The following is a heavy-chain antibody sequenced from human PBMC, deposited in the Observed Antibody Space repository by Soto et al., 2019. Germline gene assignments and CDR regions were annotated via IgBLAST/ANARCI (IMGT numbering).Heavy chain of an antibody. V-gene: IGHV3-23*01. D-gene: IGHD5-18*01. Sequence: PGGSLRLSCAASGFTFSSYAMSWVRQAPGKGLEWVSAISGSGGSTYYADSVKGRFTISRDNSKNTLYLQMNSLRAEDTVVYYCAKDRGYSYGPLFDYWGQGTLVTVSS. CDR2: ISGSGGST. CDR1: GFTFSSYA. J-gene: IGHJ4*02. CDR3: AKDRGYSYGPLFDY.